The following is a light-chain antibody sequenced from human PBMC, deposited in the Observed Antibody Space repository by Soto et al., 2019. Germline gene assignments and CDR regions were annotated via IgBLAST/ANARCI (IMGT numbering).Light chain of an antibody. Sequence: QSALTQPPSASGSPGQSVTISCTGTSSDVGAYNYVSWYQQHAGKAPKLVIYEVTKRPSGVPDRFSGSKSANTASLTVSGLPAEAEADYYCSSFASSNTWVFGGGTKLTVL. CDR3: SSFASSNTWV. CDR2: EVT. V-gene: IGLV2-8*01. CDR1: SSDVGAYNY. J-gene: IGLJ3*02.